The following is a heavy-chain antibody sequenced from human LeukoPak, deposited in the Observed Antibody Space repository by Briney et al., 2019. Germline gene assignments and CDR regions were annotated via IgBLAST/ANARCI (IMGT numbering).Heavy chain of an antibody. CDR1: GFXXXRFP. V-gene: IGHV3-30-3*01. Sequence: SGFXXXRFPMHWVRQAPGKGLEWVALISSDGSDKKYADSVKGRFTMSRDNSMNTLYLQMHSLRVEDTAVYYCARDYPADHWGQGTLVTVSS. J-gene: IGHJ4*02. CDR3: ARDYPADH. CDR2: ISSDGSDK.